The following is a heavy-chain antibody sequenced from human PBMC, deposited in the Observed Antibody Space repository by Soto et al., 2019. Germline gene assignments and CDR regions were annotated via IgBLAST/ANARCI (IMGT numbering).Heavy chain of an antibody. CDR1: GFTFSSYA. V-gene: IGHV3-23*01. J-gene: IGHJ6*02. D-gene: IGHD3-10*01. CDR2: VSAGGDMT. Sequence: DVQLLESGGDLVQPGGSLRLSCAASGFTFSSYAMSWVRQAPGKGLEWVSSVSAGGDMTYYSDSVKGRFTISRDNSNNALFLQRNSLRAEDTALYYCARGDRGGSGSPASYYYSGLDVWGQGTTVTVSS. CDR3: ARGDRGGSGSPASYYYSGLDV.